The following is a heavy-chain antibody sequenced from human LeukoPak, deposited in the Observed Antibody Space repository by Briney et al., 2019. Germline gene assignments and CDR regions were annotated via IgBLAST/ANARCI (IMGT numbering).Heavy chain of an antibody. J-gene: IGHJ5*02. CDR1: GYTLTGYY. CDR3: ARKYDILTGYDNWFDP. V-gene: IGHV1-2*02. Sequence: ASVKVSCKASGYTLTGYYMHWVRQAPGQGLEWMGWINPNSGDTKYAQKFQGRVIMTRDTSISTAYMELTRLTSDDTAVYYCARKYDILTGYDNWFDPWGQGTLVTVSS. CDR2: INPNSGDT. D-gene: IGHD3-9*01.